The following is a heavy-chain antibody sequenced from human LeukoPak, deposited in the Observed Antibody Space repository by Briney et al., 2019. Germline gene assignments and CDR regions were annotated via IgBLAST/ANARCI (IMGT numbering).Heavy chain of an antibody. CDR1: GGSFSGYY. V-gene: IGHV4-34*01. J-gene: IGHJ4*02. D-gene: IGHD3-22*01. CDR2: INHSGST. Sequence: SETLFLTCAVYGGSFSGYYWSWIRQPPGKGLEWIGEINHSGSTNYNPSLKSRVTISVDTSKNQFSLKLSSVTAADTAVYYCARGDTSTYYYDSSGYYFFDYWGQGTLVTVSS. CDR3: ARGDTSTYYYDSSGYYFFDY.